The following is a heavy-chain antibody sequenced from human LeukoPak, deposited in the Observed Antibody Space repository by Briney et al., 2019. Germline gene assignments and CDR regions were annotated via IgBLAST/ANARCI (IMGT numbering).Heavy chain of an antibody. CDR2: ISSSSSYI. CDR1: GFTFSSYS. J-gene: IGHJ4*02. CDR3: ARVFSGTYLNYHHFDY. D-gene: IGHD1-26*01. Sequence: GGSLRLSCAASGFTFSSYSMNWVRQAPGKGLEWVSSISSSSSYIYYADSVKGRFTVSRNNAKNSLYLQMDSLRAEDTAVCYCARVFSGTYLNYHHFDYWGQGTLVTVSS. V-gene: IGHV3-21*01.